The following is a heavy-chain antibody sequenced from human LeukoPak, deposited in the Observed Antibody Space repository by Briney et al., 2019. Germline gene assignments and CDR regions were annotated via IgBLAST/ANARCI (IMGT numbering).Heavy chain of an antibody. CDR3: AKSRVNYGDFLAPFDY. CDR2: ISYDGSNK. V-gene: IGHV3-30-3*02. Sequence: PGGSLRLSCAASGFTFSSYAMHWVRQAPGKGLEWVAVISYDGSNKYYADSVKGRFTISRDNSKNTLYLQMNSLRAEDTAVYYCAKSRVNYGDFLAPFDYWGQGTLVTVSS. D-gene: IGHD4-17*01. CDR1: GFTFSSYA. J-gene: IGHJ4*02.